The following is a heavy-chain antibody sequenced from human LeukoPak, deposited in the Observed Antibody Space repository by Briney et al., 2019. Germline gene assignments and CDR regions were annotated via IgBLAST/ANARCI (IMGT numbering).Heavy chain of an antibody. D-gene: IGHD6-19*01. V-gene: IGHV3-64*01. CDR3: AREYGLSSGWYYYFDY. Sequence: GGSLRLSCAASGFTFSSYAMHWVRQAPGKGLEYVSAISSNGGSTYYANSVKGRFTISRDNSKNTLYLQMGSLRAEDMAVYYCAREYGLSSGWYYYFDYWGQGTLVTVSS. CDR1: GFTFSSYA. CDR2: ISSNGGST. J-gene: IGHJ4*02.